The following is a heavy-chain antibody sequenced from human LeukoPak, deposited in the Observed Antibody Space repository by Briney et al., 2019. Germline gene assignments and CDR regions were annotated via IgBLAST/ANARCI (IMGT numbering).Heavy chain of an antibody. CDR1: GFTFSSYA. CDR2: ISGSGGST. V-gene: IGHV3-23*01. CDR3: AKGLDSSGYYWDY. Sequence: PGGSLRLSCAASGFTFSSYAMSWVRQAPGKGLEWVSAISGSGGSTYYADSVKGRFTISRDNSKYTLYLQMNSLRAEDTAVYYCAKGLDSSGYYWDYWGQGTLVTVSS. J-gene: IGHJ4*02. D-gene: IGHD3-22*01.